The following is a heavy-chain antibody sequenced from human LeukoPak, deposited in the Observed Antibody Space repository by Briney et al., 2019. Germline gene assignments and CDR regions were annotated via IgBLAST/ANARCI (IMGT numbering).Heavy chain of an antibody. CDR2: IIPIFGTA. J-gene: IGHJ4*02. CDR1: GGTFSSYA. D-gene: IGHD3-3*01. CDR3: ARVLTLYDSTGPSDY. Sequence: ASVKVSCKASGGTFSSYAISWVRQAPGQGLEWMGGIIPIFGTANYAQKFQGRVTITADESTSTAYMELSSLRSEDTAVYYCARVLTLYDSTGPSDYWGQGTLVTVSS. V-gene: IGHV1-69*13.